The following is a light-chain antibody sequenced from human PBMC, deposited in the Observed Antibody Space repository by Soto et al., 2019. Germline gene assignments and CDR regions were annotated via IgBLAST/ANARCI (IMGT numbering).Light chain of an antibody. CDR1: SSDVGGYNY. J-gene: IGLJ2*01. Sequence: QSVLTQPASVSGSPGQSITISCTGTSSDVGGYNYVSWYQQHPGKAPKLMIYDVSNRPSGVSNRFSGYKSGNTASLTISGLQAEDEAYYYCSSYTSSSTRVFGGGTKLTVL. V-gene: IGLV2-14*01. CDR3: SSYTSSSTRV. CDR2: DVS.